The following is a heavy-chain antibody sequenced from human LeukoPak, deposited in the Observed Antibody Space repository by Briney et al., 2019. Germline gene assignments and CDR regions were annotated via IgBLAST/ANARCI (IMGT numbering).Heavy chain of an antibody. J-gene: IGHJ4*02. CDR2: IYYTGST. D-gene: IGHD3-22*01. CDR1: GGSLRSFY. Sequence: SETLSLTCTVSGGSLRSFYWSWIRQTPGKGLEWIGYIYYTGSTKYNPSLKSRVIISVDTSKNQFSLKLNSVTAADTAVYYCASNYYASTGYYHTGLYYFDYWGQGTLVTVSS. CDR3: ASNYYASTGYYHTGLYYFDY. V-gene: IGHV4-59*08.